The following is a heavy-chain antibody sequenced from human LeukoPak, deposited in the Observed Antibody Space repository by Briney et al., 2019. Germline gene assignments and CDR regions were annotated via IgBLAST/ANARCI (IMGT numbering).Heavy chain of an antibody. J-gene: IGHJ4*02. V-gene: IGHV1-69*13. CDR3: ASHYYDSSGYYYGFDY. CDR2: IIPIFGTA. D-gene: IGHD3-22*01. CDR1: GGTFSSYA. Sequence: SVKLSCKASGGTFSSYAISWVRQAPGQGLEWMGGIIPIFGTANYAQKFQGRVTITAEESTSTAYMELSSLRSEDTAVYYCASHYYDSSGYYYGFDYWGQRALVTVSS.